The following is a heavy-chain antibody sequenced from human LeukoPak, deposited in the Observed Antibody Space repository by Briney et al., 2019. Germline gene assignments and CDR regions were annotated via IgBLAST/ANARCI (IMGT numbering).Heavy chain of an antibody. CDR2: IGSSI. Sequence: PGGSLRLSCAASGFTFSSYSMNWVRQAPGKGLEWVSYIGSSISYADSVRGRFTISTDNAKNSLYLQMNSLRAEDTAVYYCAELGITMIGGVWGKGTTVTISS. J-gene: IGHJ6*04. V-gene: IGHV3-48*01. D-gene: IGHD3-10*02. CDR3: AELGITMIGGV. CDR1: GFTFSSYS.